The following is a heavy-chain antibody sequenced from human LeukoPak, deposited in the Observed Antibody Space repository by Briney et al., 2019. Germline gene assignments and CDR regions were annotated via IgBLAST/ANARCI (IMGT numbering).Heavy chain of an antibody. CDR3: VRYTRRYPFDY. J-gene: IGHJ4*02. CDR2: IKEDGSEK. V-gene: IGHV3-7*01. CDR1: GFTFSSNA. Sequence: PGGSLRLSCAASGFTFSSNAMTWVRQAPGKGLEWVANIKEDGSEKYYVDSVRGRFTISRDNAKNSLSLQMNSLRAEDTAVYYCVRYTRRYPFDYWGQGTLVTVSS. D-gene: IGHD1-1*01.